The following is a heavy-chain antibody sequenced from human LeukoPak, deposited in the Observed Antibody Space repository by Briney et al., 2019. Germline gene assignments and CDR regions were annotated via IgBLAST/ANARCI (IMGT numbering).Heavy chain of an antibody. CDR2: IYPGDSDT. CDR3: ARHPDQPYYFDY. CDR1: GYRFTTYW. J-gene: IGHJ4*02. D-gene: IGHD2-2*01. V-gene: IGHV5-51*01. Sequence: GESLKISCKGSGYRFTTYWIGWVRQMPGKGLEWMGIIYPGDSDTRYSPSFQGQVTISADKSITTAYLQWNSLKASDTAMYYCARHPDQPYYFDYWGQGTLVTVSS.